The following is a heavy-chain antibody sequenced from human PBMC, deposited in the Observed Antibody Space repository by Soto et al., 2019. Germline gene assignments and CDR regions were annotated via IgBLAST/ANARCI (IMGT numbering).Heavy chain of an antibody. J-gene: IGHJ4*02. CDR2: IYSDGSIT. CDR1: GFTFSSYW. CDR3: ARDREQWLNYFDY. V-gene: IGHV3-74*03. Sequence: EVQLVESGGGLVQPGGSLRLSCAASGFTFSSYWMHWVRQAPGKGLVWVSRIYSDGSITTYADSVKGRFTISRDNAKNTLYLQMDSLRADDTAVYYCARDREQWLNYFDYWGQGTLVTVSS. D-gene: IGHD6-19*01.